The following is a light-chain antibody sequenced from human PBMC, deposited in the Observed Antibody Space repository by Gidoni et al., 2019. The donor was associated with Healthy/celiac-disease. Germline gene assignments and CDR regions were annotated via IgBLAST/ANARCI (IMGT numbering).Light chain of an antibody. CDR1: QSVSSSY. J-gene: IGKJ5*01. CDR3: QQYGSSRT. V-gene: IGKV3-20*01. Sequence: EIVLTQPPGSLSLSPGERATLSCRASQSVSSSYLAWYQQKPGQAPRLLIDGASNRATGIPDRFSGSGSGTDFTLTISRLEPEDFAVYYCQQYGSSRTFGQGTRLEIK. CDR2: GAS.